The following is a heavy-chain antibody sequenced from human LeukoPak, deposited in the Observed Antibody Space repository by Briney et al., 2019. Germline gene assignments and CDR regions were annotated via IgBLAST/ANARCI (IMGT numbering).Heavy chain of an antibody. D-gene: IGHD3-22*01. J-gene: IGHJ4*02. CDR3: ARDSSGYYYY. CDR2: IYYSGST. V-gene: IGHV4-61*01. CDR1: GGSISSSSYY. Sequence: SETLSLTCTVSGGSISSSSYYWGWIRQPPGKGLEWIGYIYYSGSTNYNPSLKSRVTISVDTSKNQFSLKLSSVTAADTAVYYCARDSSGYYYYWGQGTLVTVSS.